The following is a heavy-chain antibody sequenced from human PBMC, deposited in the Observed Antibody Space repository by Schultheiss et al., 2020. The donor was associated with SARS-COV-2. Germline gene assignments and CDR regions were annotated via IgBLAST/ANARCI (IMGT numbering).Heavy chain of an antibody. CDR1: GYTFTGYY. D-gene: IGHD3-22*01. CDR3: ARGHLPSYYYDSSGYYYNLDY. CDR2: INPNSGGT. J-gene: IGHJ4*02. V-gene: IGHV1-2*04. Sequence: ASVKVSCKASGYTFTGYYMHWVRQAPGQGLEWMGWINPNSGGTNYAQKFQGWVTMTRDTSISTAYMELSRLRSDDTAVYYCARGHLPSYYYDSSGYYYNLDYWGQGTLVTVSS.